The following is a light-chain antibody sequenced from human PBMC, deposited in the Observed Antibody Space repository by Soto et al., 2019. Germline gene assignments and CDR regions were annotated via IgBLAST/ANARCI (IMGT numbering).Light chain of an antibody. J-gene: IGKJ2*01. CDR3: EQYNNWSQYT. CDR2: GTS. CDR1: QSVSSS. Sequence: EIVMTQSPATLSLSPGERATLSCRASQSVSSSLAWYQQKPGQAPRLLFYGTSTRATGVPARFSGSGSGTEFTLSTSRLQYEDFAVYYCEQYNNWSQYTFGHGTKLEIK. V-gene: IGKV3-15*01.